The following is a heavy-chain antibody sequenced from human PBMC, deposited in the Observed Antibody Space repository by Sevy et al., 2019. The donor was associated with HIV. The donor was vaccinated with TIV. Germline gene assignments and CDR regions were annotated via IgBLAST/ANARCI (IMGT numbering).Heavy chain of an antibody. CDR2: INSDGSST. J-gene: IGHJ6*02. D-gene: IGHD3-10*01. Sequence: GGSLRLSCAASGFTFSSYWMHWVRQAPGKGLVWVSRINSDGSSTSYGDSVKGRFTISRDNAKNTLYLQMNSVRAEDTAVYYCARGGWVFGFGDCTYSNRYGMDVWGQGTTVTVSS. CDR1: GFTFSSYW. CDR3: ARGGWVFGFGDCTYSNRYGMDV. V-gene: IGHV3-74*01.